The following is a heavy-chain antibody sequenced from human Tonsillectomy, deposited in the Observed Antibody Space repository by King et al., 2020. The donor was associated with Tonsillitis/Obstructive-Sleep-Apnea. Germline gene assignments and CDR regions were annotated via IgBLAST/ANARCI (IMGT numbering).Heavy chain of an antibody. CDR2: IYYSGST. D-gene: IGHD4-11*01. CDR1: GGSISSYY. J-gene: IGHJ4*02. V-gene: IGHV4-59*01. CDR3: ATGGAYSNYPDY. Sequence: VQLQESGPGLVKPSETLSLTCTVSGGSISSYYWSWIRQPPGKGLGWIGYIYYSGSTNYNPSLKSRVTISVDTSKNQFSLKLSSVTAADTAVYYCATGGAYSNYPDYWGQGTLVTVSS.